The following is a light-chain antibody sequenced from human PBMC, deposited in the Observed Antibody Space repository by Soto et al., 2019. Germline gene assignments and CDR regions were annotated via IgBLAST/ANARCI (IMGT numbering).Light chain of an antibody. CDR1: QSVLYSSNTKNY. J-gene: IGKJ1*01. V-gene: IGKV4-1*01. CDR3: QQYYSTLWT. CDR2: WAS. Sequence: DIVMTQSPDSLAVSLGERATINCKSSQSVLYSSNTKNYLAWYQQKPGQPPKLLIYWASTRESGVPDRFRGSGAGTDFTLPGSSLPAEDVAVYYWQQYYSTLWTFGQGTKVEIK.